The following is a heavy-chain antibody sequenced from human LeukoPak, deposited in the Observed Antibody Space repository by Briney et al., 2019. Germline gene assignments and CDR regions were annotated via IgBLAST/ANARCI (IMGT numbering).Heavy chain of an antibody. CDR3: ARGTVGGSYGRYYYYYMDV. J-gene: IGHJ6*03. V-gene: IGHV4-59*12. CDR2: IYYSGNT. CDR1: GGSISSYY. Sequence: PSETLSLTCSVSGGSISSYYWSWIRQPPGKGLEWIGYIYYSGNTNYNPSLKSRVTISVDTSKNQFSLKLSSVTAADTAVYYCARGTVGGSYGRYYYYYMDVWGKGTTVTVSS. D-gene: IGHD1-26*01.